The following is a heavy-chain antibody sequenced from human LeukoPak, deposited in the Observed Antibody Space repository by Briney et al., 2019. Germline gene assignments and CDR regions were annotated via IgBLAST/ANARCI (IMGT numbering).Heavy chain of an antibody. Sequence: ASVKVSCKASGYTFTTYGISWVRQAPGQGLEWMGWISVYNGNTDYAQKLQGRVTMTTDTSTSTAYMELRSLRSDDTAVYYCARYGDDYYYGMDVWGQGTTVTVSS. J-gene: IGHJ6*02. V-gene: IGHV1-18*01. CDR2: ISVYNGNT. CDR3: ARYGDDYYYGMDV. D-gene: IGHD4-17*01. CDR1: GYTFTTYG.